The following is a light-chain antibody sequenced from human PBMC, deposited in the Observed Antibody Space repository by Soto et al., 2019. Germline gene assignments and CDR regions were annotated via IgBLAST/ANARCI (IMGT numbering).Light chain of an antibody. CDR2: DAS. Sequence: EIVLTQSPTTLFLSPGHRPSLSSRASQSVSSYSAWYQQKPGQAPRLRIYDASNRATGIPARLSGSGSGTDFTLTISRMEPEDSAVYYCQQYGSSGTFGQGTKVDIK. CDR1: QSVSSY. V-gene: IGKV3-11*01. CDR3: QQYGSSGT. J-gene: IGKJ1*01.